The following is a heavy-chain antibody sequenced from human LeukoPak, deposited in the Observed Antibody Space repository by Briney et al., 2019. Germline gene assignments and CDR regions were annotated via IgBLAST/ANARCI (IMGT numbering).Heavy chain of an antibody. CDR1: AGSVSSGNYY. Sequence: SETLSLTCTGSAGSVSSGNYYWHWIRQPPGEGLEWIGFIYYIGTTNYNPTLKSRVTISVDTSKNHFSLKLTSVTAADTAVYYCARAYGPNSPLYWGQGTLVTVSS. J-gene: IGHJ4*02. CDR3: ARAYGPNSPLY. V-gene: IGHV4-61*03. CDR2: IYYIGTT. D-gene: IGHD4-23*01.